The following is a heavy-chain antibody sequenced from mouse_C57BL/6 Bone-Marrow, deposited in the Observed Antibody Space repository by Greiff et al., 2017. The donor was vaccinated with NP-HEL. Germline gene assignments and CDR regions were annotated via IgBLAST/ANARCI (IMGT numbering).Heavy chain of an antibody. Sequence: QVQLQQSGAELARPGASVKLSCKASGYTFTSYGISWVKQRTGQGLEWIGEIYPRSGNTYYNEKFKGKATLTADKSSSTAYMELSSLTSEDTAVYYCAWEAAQATAYFDVWGTGTTVTVSS. J-gene: IGHJ1*03. V-gene: IGHV1-81*01. CDR2: IYPRSGNT. CDR3: AWEAAQATAYFDV. CDR1: GYTFTSYG. D-gene: IGHD3-2*02.